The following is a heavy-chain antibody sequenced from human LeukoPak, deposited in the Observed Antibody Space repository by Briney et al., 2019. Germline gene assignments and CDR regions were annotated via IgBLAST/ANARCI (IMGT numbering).Heavy chain of an antibody. V-gene: IGHV3-9*01. J-gene: IGHJ6*02. CDR2: ISWNSGSI. D-gene: IGHD1-26*01. CDR1: GFSFDDYA. CDR3: AKDRGAGYYYYYGMDV. Sequence: PGSSLRLSCAASGFSFDDYAMHWVRQAPGKGLEWVSGISWNSGSIGYADSVKGRFTISRDNAKNSLYLQMNSLRAEDTALYYCAKDRGAGYYYYYGMDVWGQGTTVTVSS.